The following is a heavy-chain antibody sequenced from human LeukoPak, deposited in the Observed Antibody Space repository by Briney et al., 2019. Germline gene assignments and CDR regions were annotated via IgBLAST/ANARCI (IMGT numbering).Heavy chain of an antibody. D-gene: IGHD4-23*01. CDR1: GFTFSDYY. CDR3: ARDYGGNSLNYFDD. CDR2: ISRNGHTI. Sequence: GGSLRLSCAASGFTFSDYYMSWIRQAPGKGLEWLSYISRNGHTIYYAESVKGRFTISRDNAKKSLYLQMNSLRAEDTAVYYCARDYGGNSLNYFDDWGQGTLVTVSS. V-gene: IGHV3-11*01. J-gene: IGHJ4*02.